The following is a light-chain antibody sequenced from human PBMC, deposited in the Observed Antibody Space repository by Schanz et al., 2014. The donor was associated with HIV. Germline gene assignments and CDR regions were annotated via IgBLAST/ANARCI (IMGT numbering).Light chain of an antibody. Sequence: QSVLTQTPSASGTPGQRVTVSCSGSSSNIGRNGVSWYQQLPATAPKLLIYSYNQRPSGVPKRFSGSKSGTSASLAISGLQSEDEANYYCAVWDDSLKGWVFGGGTKVTVL. CDR1: SSNIGRNG. J-gene: IGLJ3*02. CDR2: SYN. CDR3: AVWDDSLKGWV. V-gene: IGLV1-44*01.